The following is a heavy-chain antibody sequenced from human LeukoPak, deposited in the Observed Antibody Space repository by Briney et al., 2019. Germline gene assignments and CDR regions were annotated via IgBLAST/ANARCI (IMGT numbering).Heavy chain of an antibody. D-gene: IGHD3-10*01. Sequence: LPGGSLRLSCAASGFTFSSYGMHWVRQAPGKGLEGVAVISYDGSNKYYADSVKGRFTISRDNSKNTLYLQMNSLRAEDTAVYYCAKGQGWFGESCLDYWGRGTLVTVSS. CDR1: GFTFSSYG. J-gene: IGHJ4*02. CDR3: AKGQGWFGESCLDY. V-gene: IGHV3-30*18. CDR2: ISYDGSNK.